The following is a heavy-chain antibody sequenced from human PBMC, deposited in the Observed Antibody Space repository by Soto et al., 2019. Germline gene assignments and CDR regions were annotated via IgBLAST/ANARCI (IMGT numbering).Heavy chain of an antibody. D-gene: IGHD5-18*01. J-gene: IGHJ4*02. CDR2: IYYSGST. Sequence: PSETMSLTCTVSGGSISSYYWSWIRKPPGKGLEWIGSIYYSGSTSYNPSLKSRVTISVDTSKNQFSLKLSSVTAADTAVYYCARHPGYGLYYFDYWGQGTLVTVS. CDR1: GGSISSYY. V-gene: IGHV4-59*08. CDR3: ARHPGYGLYYFDY.